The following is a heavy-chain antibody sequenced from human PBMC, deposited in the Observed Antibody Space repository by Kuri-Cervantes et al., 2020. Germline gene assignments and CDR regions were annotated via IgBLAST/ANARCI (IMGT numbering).Heavy chain of an antibody. CDR1: GGSVSSGSYY. D-gene: IGHD3-10*01. V-gene: IGHV4-61*01. Sequence: SETLSLTCTVSGGSVSSGSYYWSWIRQPPGKGLEWIGYIYYSGSTNYNPSLKSRVTISVDTSKNQFSLKLSSVTAADTAVYYCARDSGSGSYYMPSRLGAFDIWGQGTMVTVSS. CDR3: ARDSGSGSYYMPSRLGAFDI. CDR2: IYYSGST. J-gene: IGHJ3*02.